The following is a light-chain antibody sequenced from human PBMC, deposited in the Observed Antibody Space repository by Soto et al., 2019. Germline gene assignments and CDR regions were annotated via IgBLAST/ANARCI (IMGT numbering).Light chain of an antibody. CDR1: SSDVGGYNY. J-gene: IGLJ2*01. CDR2: DVS. Sequence: QSVLTQPASVSRSPGQSITMSCTGTSSDVGGYNYVSWYQQHPGKAPKLMIYDVSNRPSGVSNRFSGSKSGNTASLTISGLQAEDEADYYCSSYTSSSTLGVFGGGTKLTVL. V-gene: IGLV2-14*01. CDR3: SSYTSSSTLGV.